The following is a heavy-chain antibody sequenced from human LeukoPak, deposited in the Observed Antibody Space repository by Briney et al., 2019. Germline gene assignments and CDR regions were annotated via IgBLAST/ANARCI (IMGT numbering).Heavy chain of an antibody. V-gene: IGHV3-21*04. J-gene: IGHJ4*02. CDR3: AKCNRYYYDSSGYSADDY. CDR1: GFTFSSYS. CDR2: ISSGSGSI. Sequence: GGSLRLSCAVSGFTFSSYSMNWVRQAPGKGLEWVSSISSGSGSIYYADSVKGRFTISRDHSKNSLYLQMNSLRAEDTAVYYCAKCNRYYYDSSGYSADDYWGQGTLVTVSS. D-gene: IGHD3-22*01.